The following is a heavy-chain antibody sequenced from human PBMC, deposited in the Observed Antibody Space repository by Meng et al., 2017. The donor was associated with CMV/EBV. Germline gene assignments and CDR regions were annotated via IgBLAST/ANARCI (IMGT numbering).Heavy chain of an antibody. CDR2: ISSSSSYT. CDR1: GFPFSDSY. Sequence: QVKRVEACGGLVTPGGSMHLFCAASGFPFSDSYMSLLRQAPAKGLELFSYISSSSSYTNYADSVKGRFTISRDNAKNSLYLQMNSLRAEDTAVYYCARAGVAAAGTFGYWGQGTLVTVSS. J-gene: IGHJ4*02. D-gene: IGHD6-13*01. CDR3: ARAGVAAAGTFGY. V-gene: IGHV3-11*05.